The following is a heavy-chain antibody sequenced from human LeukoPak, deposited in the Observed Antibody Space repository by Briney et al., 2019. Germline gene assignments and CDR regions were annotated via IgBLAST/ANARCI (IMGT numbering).Heavy chain of an antibody. J-gene: IGHJ4*02. CDR2: IYTSGST. V-gene: IGHV4-61*02. D-gene: IGHD5-12*01. CDR1: GGSISSGSYY. CDR3: AREWLRITDY. Sequence: PSETLSLTCTVSGGSISSGSYYWSWIRQPAGKGLEWIGRIYTSGSTNYNPSLKSRVTISVDTSKNQFSLKLSTVTAADTAVYYCAREWLRITDYWGQGTLVTVSS.